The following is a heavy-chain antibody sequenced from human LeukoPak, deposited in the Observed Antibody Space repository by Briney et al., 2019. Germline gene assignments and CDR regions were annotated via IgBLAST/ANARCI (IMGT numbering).Heavy chain of an antibody. Sequence: SETLSLTCAVSGGSTSSGGYSWSWIRQPPGKGLEWIGYIYHSGSTNYNPSLKSRVTISVDTSKDQFSLKLSSVTAADTAVYYCARGRYYDFWSGYLNWFDPWGQGTLVTVSS. D-gene: IGHD3-3*01. CDR2: IYHSGST. CDR1: GGSTSSGGYS. J-gene: IGHJ5*02. V-gene: IGHV4-30-2*01. CDR3: ARGRYYDFWSGYLNWFDP.